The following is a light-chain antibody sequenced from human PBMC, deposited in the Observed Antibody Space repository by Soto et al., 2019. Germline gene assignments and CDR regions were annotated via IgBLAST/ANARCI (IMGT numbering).Light chain of an antibody. V-gene: IGLV1-51*01. J-gene: IGLJ2*01. CDR3: GAWDTSLSGVV. CDR2: DAN. Sequence: SVLTQPPSVSAAPGQKVIISCSGSSSNIGNNYVSWYQQLPGTAPRLLIYDANKRPSEIPDRFSGSKSATSATLGITGLQTGDEADYYCGAWDTSLSGVVFGGGTKLTVL. CDR1: SSNIGNNY.